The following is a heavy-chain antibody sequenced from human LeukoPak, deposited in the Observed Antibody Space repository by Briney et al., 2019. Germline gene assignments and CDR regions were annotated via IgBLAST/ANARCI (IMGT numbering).Heavy chain of an antibody. J-gene: IGHJ4*02. Sequence: PGRSLRLSCAASGFTFSSYGMHWVRRAPGKGLEWVAVISYDGSNKYYADSVKGRFTISRDNSKNTLYLQMNSPRAEDTAVYYCARGRYYGSGYYFDYWGQGTLVTVSS. CDR3: ARGRYYGSGYYFDY. CDR1: GFTFSSYG. D-gene: IGHD3-10*01. CDR2: ISYDGSNK. V-gene: IGHV3-30*03.